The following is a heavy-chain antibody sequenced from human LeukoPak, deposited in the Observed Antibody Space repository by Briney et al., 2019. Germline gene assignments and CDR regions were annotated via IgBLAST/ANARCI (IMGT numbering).Heavy chain of an antibody. J-gene: IGHJ4*02. V-gene: IGHV4-59*08. D-gene: IGHD3-22*01. CDR3: ARHERNGGYYDY. CDR2: IYYSGGT. Sequence: PSEPLSLTCTVSGGSISGYFWSWIRQPPGKGLEWIGYIYYSGGTDYNPSLKSRVAISVDTSKNQFSLQLSSVTAADTAVYYCARHERNGGYYDYWGQGTLVTVSS. CDR1: GGSISGYF.